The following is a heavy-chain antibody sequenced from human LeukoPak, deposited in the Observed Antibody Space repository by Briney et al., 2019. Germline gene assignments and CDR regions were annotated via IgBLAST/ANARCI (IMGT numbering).Heavy chain of an antibody. Sequence: SETLSLTCAVYGGSFSGYYWSWIRQPPGRGLEWIGEINHSGSTNYNPSLKSRVTISVDTSKNQFSLKLSSVTAADTAVYYCARGGPFIEAAGIHWGQGTLVTVSS. D-gene: IGHD6-13*01. V-gene: IGHV4-34*01. CDR1: GGSFSGYY. CDR2: INHSGST. CDR3: ARGGPFIEAAGIH. J-gene: IGHJ4*02.